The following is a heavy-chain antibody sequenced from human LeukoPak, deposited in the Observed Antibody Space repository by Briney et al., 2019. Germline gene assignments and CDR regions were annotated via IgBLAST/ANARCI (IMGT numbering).Heavy chain of an antibody. CDR3: ARDARTIAAAGMGIDY. V-gene: IGHV1-18*01. Sequence: ASVKVSCKASGYTFTSYGISWVRQAPGQGLEWMGWISAYNGNTNYAQKLQGRVAMTTDTSTSTAYMELRSLRSDDTAVYYCARDARTIAAAGMGIDYWGQGTLVTVSS. J-gene: IGHJ4*02. CDR2: ISAYNGNT. CDR1: GYTFTSYG. D-gene: IGHD6-13*01.